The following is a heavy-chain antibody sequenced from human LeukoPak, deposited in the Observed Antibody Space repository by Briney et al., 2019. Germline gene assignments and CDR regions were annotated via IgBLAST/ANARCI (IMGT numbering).Heavy chain of an antibody. CDR2: LYPGVST. V-gene: IGHV4-4*07. D-gene: IGHD6-13*01. CDR3: AAAAGTRYFDY. Sequence: SETLSLTCTVSGGPIYSYYWSWIRQTAGKGLEWIGRLYPGVSTSYNPSLKSRVTMSVDTSKNQFALELSAVTAADTAVYYCAAAAGTRYFDYWGQGTLVTVSS. CDR1: GGPIYSYY. J-gene: IGHJ4*02.